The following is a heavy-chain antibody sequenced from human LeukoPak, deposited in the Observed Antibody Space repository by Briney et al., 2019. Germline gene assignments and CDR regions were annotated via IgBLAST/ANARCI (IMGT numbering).Heavy chain of an antibody. J-gene: IGHJ4*02. CDR2: INHSGST. CDR3: ARGPHDY. V-gene: IGHV4-34*01. Sequence: SETLSLTRAVYGGSFSGYYWSWIRQPPGKGLEWIGEINHSGSTNYNPSLKSRVTISVDTSKNQFSLKLSSVTAADTAVYYCARGPHDYWGQGTLVTVSS. CDR1: GGSFSGYY.